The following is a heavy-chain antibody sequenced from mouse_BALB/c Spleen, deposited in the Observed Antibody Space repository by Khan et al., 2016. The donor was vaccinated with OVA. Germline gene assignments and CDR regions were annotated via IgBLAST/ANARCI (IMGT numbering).Heavy chain of an antibody. D-gene: IGHD1-1*02. J-gene: IGHJ3*01. CDR1: GYTFTDYI. CDR2: IFPGSDTP. Sequence: QVPLQQSGPELVKPGASLKVSCKASGYTFTDYIIGWVKQSTRQGLEWIGDIFPGSDTPYYNEKFTDRATLTADKSANTAYMQLSSLTSDDSAVYFWARGWYSAFAYWGQGTLVTVSA. CDR3: ARGWYSAFAY. V-gene: IGHV1-77*01.